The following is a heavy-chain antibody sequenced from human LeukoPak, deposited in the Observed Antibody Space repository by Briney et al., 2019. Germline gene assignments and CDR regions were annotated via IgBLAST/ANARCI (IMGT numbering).Heavy chain of an antibody. V-gene: IGHV3-23*01. J-gene: IGHJ4*02. Sequence: PAGSLRLSCAASGFIFYNYAMTWVRQAPGKGLEWVSSISANGHSTYYVDSVKGRFTISRDNSKDTVYLQMNSLRAEDTALYYCANDYYDSPSDYWGQGALVTVSS. CDR1: GFIFYNYA. CDR2: ISANGHST. CDR3: ANDYYDSPSDY. D-gene: IGHD3-22*01.